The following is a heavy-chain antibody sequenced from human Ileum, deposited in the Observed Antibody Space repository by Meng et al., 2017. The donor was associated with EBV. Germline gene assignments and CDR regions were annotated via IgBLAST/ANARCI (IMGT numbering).Heavy chain of an antibody. CDR1: GYSISTTNW. J-gene: IGHJ4*02. V-gene: IGHV4-28*01. CDR3: ARNSESGSYIDY. Sequence: QVQLQESGPGLVKSSDPLSLTCAVSGYSISTTNWWGWIRQPPGKGLEWIGHIYYSGTTYNNPSLKSRVTMSIDPSKNQFSLKLSSVTAVDTAVYYCARNSESGSYIDYWGLGTLVTVSS. D-gene: IGHD1-26*01. CDR2: IYYSGTT.